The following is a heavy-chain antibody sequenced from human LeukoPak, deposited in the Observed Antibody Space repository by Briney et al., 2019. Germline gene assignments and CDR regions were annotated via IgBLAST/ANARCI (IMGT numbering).Heavy chain of an antibody. Sequence: SETLSLTCTVSGGSISSSSYYWGWIRQPPGRGLEWIGSIHYSGSTNYNPSLKSRVTISVDTSKNQFSLKLSSVTAADTAVYYCARDQGGTYHSYYFDYWGQGTLVTVSS. V-gene: IGHV4-39*07. D-gene: IGHD1-26*01. CDR1: GGSISSSSYY. CDR2: IHYSGST. J-gene: IGHJ4*02. CDR3: ARDQGGTYHSYYFDY.